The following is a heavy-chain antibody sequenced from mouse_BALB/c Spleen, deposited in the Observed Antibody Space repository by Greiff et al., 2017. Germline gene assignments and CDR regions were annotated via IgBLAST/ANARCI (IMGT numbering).Heavy chain of an antibody. Sequence: EVKLMESGGGLVQPGGSRKLSCAASGFTFSSFGMHWVRQAPEKGLEWVAYISSGSSTIYYADTVKGRFTISRDNPKNTLFLQMTSLRSEDTAMYYCARFPYGNYEAYWGQGTLVTVSA. CDR1: GFTFSSFG. CDR2: ISSGSSTI. V-gene: IGHV5-17*02. D-gene: IGHD2-1*01. CDR3: ARFPYGNYEAY. J-gene: IGHJ3*01.